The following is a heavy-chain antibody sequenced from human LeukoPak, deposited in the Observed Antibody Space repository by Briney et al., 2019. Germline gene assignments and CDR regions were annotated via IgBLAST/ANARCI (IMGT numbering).Heavy chain of an antibody. D-gene: IGHD3-22*01. Sequence: SQTLSLTCAVSGGSISSGGYSWSWIRQPPGKGLEWIGYIYHSGSTYYNPSLKSRVTISVDRSKNQFSLKLSSVTAADTAVYYCARHTASSGYYYDYWGQGTLVTVSS. V-gene: IGHV4-30-2*01. J-gene: IGHJ4*02. CDR1: GGSISSGGYS. CDR2: IYHSGST. CDR3: ARHTASSGYYYDY.